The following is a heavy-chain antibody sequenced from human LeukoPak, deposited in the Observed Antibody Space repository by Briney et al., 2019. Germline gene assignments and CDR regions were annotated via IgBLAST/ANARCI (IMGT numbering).Heavy chain of an antibody. D-gene: IGHD3-10*01. CDR2: ITSSYIRE. CDR3: ARERRSFSLVRGVSAAFDY. J-gene: IGHJ4*02. CDR1: GFTFSSYA. V-gene: IGHV3-23*05. Sequence: SAGSLRLSCAASGFTFSSYAVNWVRQAPGKGLAWVSAITSSYIREHYADSVKGRFTISRDNSKNTLYLQLDSLRAEDTAVYYCARERRSFSLVRGVSAAFDYWGQGALVTVSS.